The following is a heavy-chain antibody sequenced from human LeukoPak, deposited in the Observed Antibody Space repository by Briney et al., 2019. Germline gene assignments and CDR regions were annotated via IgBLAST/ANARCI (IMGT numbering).Heavy chain of an antibody. J-gene: IGHJ2*01. CDR1: GGSISSGGYY. Sequence: PSQTLSLTCTVSGGSISSGGYYWSWIRQHPGKGLEWIGYIYYSGSTNYNPSLKSRVTISVDTSKNQFSLKLSSVTAADTAVYYCARKALDDFWSGYPAPWYFDLWGRGTLVTVSS. CDR3: ARKALDDFWSGYPAPWYFDL. CDR2: IYYSGST. D-gene: IGHD3-3*01. V-gene: IGHV4-31*03.